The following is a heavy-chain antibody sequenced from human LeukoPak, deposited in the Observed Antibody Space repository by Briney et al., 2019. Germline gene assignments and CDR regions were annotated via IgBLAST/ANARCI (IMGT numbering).Heavy chain of an antibody. D-gene: IGHD6-13*01. CDR1: GFIFSDYY. CDR2: IWYDGRNK. CDR3: ARDPYSSSSGSGDY. V-gene: IGHV3-33*08. J-gene: IGHJ4*02. Sequence: GGSLRLSCAASGFIFSDYYMSWIRQAPGKGLESVAVIWYDGRNKHYADSVKGRFTISRDNARNTLFLQMNSLRAEDTAVYYCARDPYSSSSGSGDYWGQGTLVTVSS.